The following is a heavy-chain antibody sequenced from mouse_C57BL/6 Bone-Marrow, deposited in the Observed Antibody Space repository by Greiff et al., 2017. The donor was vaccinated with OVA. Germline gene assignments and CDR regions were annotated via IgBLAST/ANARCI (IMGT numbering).Heavy chain of an antibody. Sequence: EVQLQQSGGGLVQPGGSLKLSCAASGFTFSDYGMAWVRQAPRKGPEWVAFISNLAYSIYYADTVTGRFTISRENAKNTLYLEMSSLRSEDTAMYYCARHHYYGSSYYAMDYWGQGTSVTVSS. V-gene: IGHV5-15*01. CDR1: GFTFSDYG. CDR3: ARHHYYGSSYYAMDY. D-gene: IGHD1-1*01. CDR2: ISNLAYSI. J-gene: IGHJ4*01.